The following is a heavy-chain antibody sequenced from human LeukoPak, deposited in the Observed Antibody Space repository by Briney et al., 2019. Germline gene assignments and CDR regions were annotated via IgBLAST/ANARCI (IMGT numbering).Heavy chain of an antibody. J-gene: IGHJ4*02. D-gene: IGHD5-18*01. Sequence: PSETLSLTCTVSGGSISTGGYYWTWIRQHPGKGLEWIGYIYNSGTTYYNPSLESRVTISGDTSKNQFSLKLNSVTAADTAVYYCARTAGWSYGFDYWGQGILVTVSS. CDR3: ARTAGWSYGFDY. V-gene: IGHV4-31*03. CDR2: IYNSGTT. CDR1: GGSISTGGYY.